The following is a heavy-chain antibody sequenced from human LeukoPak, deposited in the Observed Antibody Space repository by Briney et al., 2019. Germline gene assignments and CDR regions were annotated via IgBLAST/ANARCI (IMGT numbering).Heavy chain of an antibody. CDR2: ISGTGGTI. CDR1: GFIFSDYA. D-gene: IGHD3-9*01. Sequence: GGSLRLSCEASGFIFSDYAMSWVRQAPGKGLEWVSSISGTGGTIYYADSVKGRFIISRDNSKSTLYLQMNSLRAEDTAVYYCAKSPYYDILTGYSDYWGQGTLVTVSS. CDR3: AKSPYYDILTGYSDY. V-gene: IGHV3-23*01. J-gene: IGHJ4*02.